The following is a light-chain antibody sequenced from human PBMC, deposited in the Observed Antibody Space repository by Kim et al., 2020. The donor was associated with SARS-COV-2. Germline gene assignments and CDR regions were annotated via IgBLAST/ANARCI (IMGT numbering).Light chain of an antibody. V-gene: IGKV3-20*01. CDR2: GAS. J-gene: IGKJ1*01. Sequence: APGERDTRSGRASQRVYSSYLAWYQQKPGQAPRLLIYGASSRATGIPDRFSGSGSGTDFTLTISRLEPEDFAVYYCQQYGNSPWTFGQGTKLEI. CDR1: QRVYSSY. CDR3: QQYGNSPWT.